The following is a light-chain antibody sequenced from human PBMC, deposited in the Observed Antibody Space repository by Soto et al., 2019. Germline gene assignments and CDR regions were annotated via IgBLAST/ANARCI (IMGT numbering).Light chain of an antibody. CDR2: GNI. CDR3: QSYYRSLTVV. V-gene: IGLV1-40*01. CDR1: SYNLGAGYD. J-gene: IGLJ2*01. Sequence: QSVLTQPPSVSGAPGQRVTISCTGSSYNLGAGYDVHWYQQVPGTDPKLLIYGNINRPSGVPDRFSGSKSGTSASLAITGLQADDEADYCCQSYYRSLTVVFGGGTKLTVL.